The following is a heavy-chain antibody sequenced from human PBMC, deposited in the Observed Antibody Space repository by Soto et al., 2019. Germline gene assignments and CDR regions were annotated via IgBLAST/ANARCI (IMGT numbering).Heavy chain of an antibody. Sequence: GGSLRLSFAASGFTFSSYGMHWVRQAPGKGLEWVAVIWYDGSNKYYTDSVKGRFTISRDNSKNTLYLQMNSLRAEDTAVYYCARDKDIVVVQPIDHDAFDIWGQGTMVTVSS. CDR3: ARDKDIVVVQPIDHDAFDI. D-gene: IGHD2-2*01. CDR2: IWYDGSNK. CDR1: GFTFSSYG. V-gene: IGHV3-33*01. J-gene: IGHJ3*02.